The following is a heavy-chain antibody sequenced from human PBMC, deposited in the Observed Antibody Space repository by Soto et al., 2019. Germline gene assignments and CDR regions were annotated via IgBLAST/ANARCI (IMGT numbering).Heavy chain of an antibody. V-gene: IGHV3-15*07. CDR2: IKSKTDGGTT. D-gene: IGHD1-7*01. Sequence: GGSLRLSCAASGFTFSNAWMNWVRQAPGKGLEWVSRIKSKTDGGTTDYAAPVKGRFTISRDDSKNTLYLQMNSLKTEDTAVYYCTTEVFENWNFHGDAFDIWGQGTMVTVSS. J-gene: IGHJ3*02. CDR3: TTEVFENWNFHGDAFDI. CDR1: GFTFSNAW.